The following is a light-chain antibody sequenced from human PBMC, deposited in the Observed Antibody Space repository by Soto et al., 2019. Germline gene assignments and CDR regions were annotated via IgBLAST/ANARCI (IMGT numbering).Light chain of an antibody. CDR2: EVS. CDR1: SSDVGGYNY. Sequence: QSALTQPPSASGSPGQSVTISCTGTSSDVGGYNYVSWYQQHPGKAPKLIISEVSKRPSGVPDRFSGSKSGSTASLTISGLQAEDEAEYYCSSFATTSLAVFGTGTKVTVL. CDR3: SSFATTSLAV. J-gene: IGLJ1*01. V-gene: IGLV2-8*01.